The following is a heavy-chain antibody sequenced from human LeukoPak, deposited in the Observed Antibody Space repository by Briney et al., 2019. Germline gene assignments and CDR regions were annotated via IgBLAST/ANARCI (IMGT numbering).Heavy chain of an antibody. J-gene: IGHJ3*02. CDR3: ARPHEYNWYAFDI. Sequence: GGSLRLSCAASGFTFSSYSMNWVRQAPGKGLEWVSSISSSSSYIYYADSVKGRFTISRDNAKNSLYLQMNSLRAEDTAVYYCARPHEYNWYAFDIWGQGTMVIVSS. V-gene: IGHV3-21*01. CDR1: GFTFSSYS. CDR2: ISSSSSYI. D-gene: IGHD1-1*01.